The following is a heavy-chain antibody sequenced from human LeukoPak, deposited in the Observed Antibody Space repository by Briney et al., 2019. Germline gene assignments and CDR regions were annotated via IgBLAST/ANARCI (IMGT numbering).Heavy chain of an antibody. V-gene: IGHV4-39*01. Sequence: PSETLSLTCTVSGGSISSVGYYWSWIRQHPGKGLEWIGYIYYSGSTYYNPSLKSRVTISVDTSKNQFSLKLSSVTAADTAVYYCASTNSSSWYLRLDGYYYYYYGMDVWGQGTTVTVSS. CDR2: IYYSGST. J-gene: IGHJ6*02. D-gene: IGHD6-13*01. CDR3: ASTNSSSWYLRLDGYYYYYYGMDV. CDR1: GGSISSVGYY.